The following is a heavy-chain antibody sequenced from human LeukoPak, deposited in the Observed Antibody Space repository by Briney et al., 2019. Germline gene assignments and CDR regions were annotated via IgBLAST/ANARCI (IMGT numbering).Heavy chain of an antibody. CDR2: IASDGSST. Sequence: GGSLRLSCAASGFTFSSYWMNWVRQAPGKGLVWVSRIASDGSSTTYADSVKGRFSISRDNAKNTLYLQMNSLRDEDTAVYYCAKGRPHGNDYWGQGTLVTVSS. V-gene: IGHV3-74*01. CDR1: GFTFSSYW. CDR3: AKGRPHGNDY. D-gene: IGHD4-23*01. J-gene: IGHJ4*02.